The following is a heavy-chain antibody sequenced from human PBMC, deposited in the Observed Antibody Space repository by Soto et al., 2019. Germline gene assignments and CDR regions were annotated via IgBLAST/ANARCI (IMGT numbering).Heavy chain of an antibody. CDR3: AREIVTAGGNNYFDP. Sequence: SETLSPTCGVSCGTVARSHWWSWVRPSPGGGLEWIGNVYHTGDTNFNPSLQSRVTISVDKSNNQFSLRLNSLTAADTAVYFCAREIVTAGGNNYFDPWGPGTLVTVSS. CDR2: VYHTGDT. J-gene: IGHJ5*02. V-gene: IGHV4-4*02. CDR1: CGTVARSHW. D-gene: IGHD2-21*02.